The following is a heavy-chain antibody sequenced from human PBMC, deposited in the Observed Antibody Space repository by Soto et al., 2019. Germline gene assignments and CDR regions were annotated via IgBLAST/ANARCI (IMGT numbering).Heavy chain of an antibody. J-gene: IGHJ4*02. CDR3: ARDKDWAFDY. V-gene: IGHV3-23*01. CDR1: GFTFSSYA. D-gene: IGHD3-9*01. Sequence: GGSQRLSYAASGFTFSSYAVSWVRQAPGKGLEWVSTISSSGGSTYYAASVKGRFTVSRDNAKNSVFLLLNSLRAEDTAVYYCARDKDWAFDYWGQGTLVTVSS. CDR2: ISSSGGST.